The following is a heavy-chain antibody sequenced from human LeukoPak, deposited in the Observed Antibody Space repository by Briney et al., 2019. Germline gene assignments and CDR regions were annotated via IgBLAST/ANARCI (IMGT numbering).Heavy chain of an antibody. CDR3: AKDADDYVSYFDY. CDR2: ITASGPTT. Sequence: PGGSLRLSCAASGFTLTTYAMTWVRQAPGKGLEWVSGITASGPTTYYADSVKGRFTFSRDNSKNTLYLRMNSLRAEDTAVYYCAKDADDYVSYFDYWGQGTLVTVSS. V-gene: IGHV3-23*01. CDR1: GFTLTTYA. D-gene: IGHD4-17*01. J-gene: IGHJ4*02.